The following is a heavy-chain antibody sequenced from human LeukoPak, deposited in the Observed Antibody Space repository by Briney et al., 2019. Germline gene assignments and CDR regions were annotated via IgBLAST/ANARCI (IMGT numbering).Heavy chain of an antibody. CDR2: ISTTGSTI. V-gene: IGHV3-11*01. Sequence: GGSLRLSCAASGFTFSDYYMSWIRLAPGKGLEWVSYISTTGSTIYYADSVKDRFTISRDNAKNSLYLQMNSLRAEDTAVYYCARDKRGIGFDPWGQGTLVTVSS. CDR3: ARDKRGIGFDP. D-gene: IGHD3-16*01. J-gene: IGHJ5*02. CDR1: GFTFSDYY.